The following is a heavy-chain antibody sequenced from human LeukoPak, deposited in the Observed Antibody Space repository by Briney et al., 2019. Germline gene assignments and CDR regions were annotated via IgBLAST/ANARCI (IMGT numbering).Heavy chain of an antibody. J-gene: IGHJ4*02. CDR2: IYYSGST. CDR3: ARTSGYDYSFDY. D-gene: IGHD5-12*01. V-gene: IGHV4-61*01. Sequence: SETLSLTCTVSGGSVSSGSYYWRWIRQPPGKGLEWIGYIYYSGSTNYNPSLKSRVTISVDTSKNQFSLKLSSVTAADTAVYYCARTSGYDYSFDYWGQGTLVTVSS. CDR1: GGSVSSGSYY.